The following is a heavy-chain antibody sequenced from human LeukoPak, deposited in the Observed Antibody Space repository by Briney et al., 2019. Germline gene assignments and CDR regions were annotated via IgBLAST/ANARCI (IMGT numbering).Heavy chain of an antibody. Sequence: GASVKVSCKASGYTFTGYYMHWVRQAPGQGLEWMGWINPNSGGTNYTQKFQGRVTMTRDTSISTAYMELSRLRSDDTAVYYCARARSSGWSFDYWGQGTLVTVSS. CDR1: GYTFTGYY. CDR2: INPNSGGT. D-gene: IGHD6-19*01. J-gene: IGHJ4*02. V-gene: IGHV1-2*02. CDR3: ARARSSGWSFDY.